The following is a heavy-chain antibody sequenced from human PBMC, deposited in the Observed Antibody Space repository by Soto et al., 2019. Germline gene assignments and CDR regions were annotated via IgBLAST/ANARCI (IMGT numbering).Heavy chain of an antibody. D-gene: IGHD4-17*01. J-gene: IGHJ5*02. CDR3: AHRTTSVTWWFDP. Sequence: QITLKDSGPTLVKPTQTLTLTCTFSGFSLTTSGVGVGWIRQPPGKALEWLALIYWDDDRGYSPSLKSSLTITKDTYKNQVVLSMTNMGPGDTAAYLCAHRTTSVTWWFDPWGQGTLVTVSS. V-gene: IGHV2-5*02. CDR1: GFSLTTSGVG. CDR2: IYWDDDR.